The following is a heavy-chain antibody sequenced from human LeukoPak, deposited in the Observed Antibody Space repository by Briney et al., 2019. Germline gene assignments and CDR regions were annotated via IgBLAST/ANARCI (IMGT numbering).Heavy chain of an antibody. CDR1: GGSFSGYY. CDR3: ARVHCSGWYRPAYYYGMDV. CDR2: INHSGST. Sequence: SETLSLTCAVYGGSFSGYYWSWIRQPPGKGLEWIGEINHSGSTNYNPSLKSRVTISVDTSKNQFSLKLSSVTAADTAVYYCARVHCSGWYRPAYYYGMDVWGQGTTVTVSS. D-gene: IGHD6-19*01. V-gene: IGHV4-34*01. J-gene: IGHJ6*02.